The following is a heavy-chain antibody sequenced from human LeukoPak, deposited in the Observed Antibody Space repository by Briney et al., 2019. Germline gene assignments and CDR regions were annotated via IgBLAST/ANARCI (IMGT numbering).Heavy chain of an antibody. D-gene: IGHD1-26*01. V-gene: IGHV3-73*01. Sequence: PGGSLRLSCAASGFTFSDYYIHWVRQAPGKGLEWLGLIARNLTGYQTAYAATVRFRSTIYRDDSQNTAYLQMDSLKTEDTALYYCTRDSGTYNWLDPWGQGTLVTVSS. CDR1: GFTFSDYY. J-gene: IGHJ5*02. CDR2: IARNLTGYQT. CDR3: TRDSGTYNWLDP.